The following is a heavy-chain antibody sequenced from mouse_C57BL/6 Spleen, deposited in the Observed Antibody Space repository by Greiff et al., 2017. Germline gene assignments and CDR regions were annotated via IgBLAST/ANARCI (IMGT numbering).Heavy chain of an antibody. CDR2: IYPRSGNT. J-gene: IGHJ3*01. V-gene: IGHV1-81*01. CDR1: GYTFTSYG. CDR3: ARGDYDGAWFAY. D-gene: IGHD2-4*01. Sequence: QVQLQQSGAELARPGASVKLSCKASGYTFTSYGISWVKQSTGQGLEWIGEIYPRSGNTYYNAKFKGKATLTADNSSSTAYMELRSLTSEDSAVYFCARGDYDGAWFAYWGQGTLVTVSA.